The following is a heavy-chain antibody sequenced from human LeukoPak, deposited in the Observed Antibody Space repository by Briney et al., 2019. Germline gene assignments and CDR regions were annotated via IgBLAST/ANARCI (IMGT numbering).Heavy chain of an antibody. D-gene: IGHD3-16*01. CDR2: IHNSGST. CDR3: ARGGGVYAFDI. CDR1: GDSSSNTNW. Sequence: SETLSLTCAVSGDSSSNTNWWSWVRPPPGKGLEWIGEIHNSGSTNYNPSLKSRVTISVDKSKNQFSLSLNSVTAADTAVYHCARGGGVYAFDIWGQGTMVTVSS. J-gene: IGHJ3*02. V-gene: IGHV4-4*02.